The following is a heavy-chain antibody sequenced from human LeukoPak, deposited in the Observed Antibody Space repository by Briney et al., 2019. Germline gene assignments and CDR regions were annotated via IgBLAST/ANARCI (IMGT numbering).Heavy chain of an antibody. J-gene: IGHJ4*02. Sequence: GGSLRLSCAASGFTFSSYGMHWVRQAPGKGLEWVAVILSDGSKEFYTDSVKGRFTISRDNAKNSVYLQMNSLRAEDTAVYYCTRDATYYLRYGYFDYWGQGTLVTVSS. CDR1: GFTFSSYG. V-gene: IGHV3-33*01. CDR3: TRDATYYLRYGYFDY. CDR2: ILSDGSKE. D-gene: IGHD2/OR15-2a*01.